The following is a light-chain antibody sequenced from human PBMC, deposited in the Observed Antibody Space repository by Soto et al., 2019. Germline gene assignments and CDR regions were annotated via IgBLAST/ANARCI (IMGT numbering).Light chain of an antibody. CDR3: QQSFIAPWT. CDR2: AAS. V-gene: IGKV1-39*01. J-gene: IGKJ1*01. Sequence: DIQMTQSPSSLSASVGDRVTITCRASQSITGYLNWYQQKPGKVPKLLIYAASTLQSGVPSRFSGSGSGTDFTLTLSSLQAEDSATYYCQQSFIAPWTCGQGTKVDIK. CDR1: QSITGY.